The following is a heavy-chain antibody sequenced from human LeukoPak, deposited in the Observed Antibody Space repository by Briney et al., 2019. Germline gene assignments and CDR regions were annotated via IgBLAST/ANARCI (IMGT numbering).Heavy chain of an antibody. CDR1: GFTFTSSA. D-gene: IGHD3-10*01. V-gene: IGHV1-58*02. J-gene: IGHJ4*02. CDR3: AASTMVRGVINGPPDY. CDR2: IVVGSGNT. Sequence: PLASVKVSCKAPGFTFTSSAMQWVRQARGQRLEWIGWIVVGSGNTNYAQKLQERVTITRDMSTSTAYMELSSLRSEDTAVYYCAASTMVRGVINGPPDYWGQGTLVTVSS.